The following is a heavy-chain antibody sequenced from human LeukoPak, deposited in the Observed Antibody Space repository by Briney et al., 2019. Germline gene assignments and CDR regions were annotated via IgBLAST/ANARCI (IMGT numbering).Heavy chain of an antibody. D-gene: IGHD2-15*01. CDR3: AKNLYCGGGSCYPSALGMDV. V-gene: IGHV3-23*01. J-gene: IGHJ6*02. Sequence: GGSLRLSCAASGFTFSSYTMSWVRQAPGKGLEWVSSISGSGNRTYYADSVKGRFTISRDNSKNTLFLQMNSLRAEDTAVYYCAKNLYCGGGSCYPSALGMDVWGQGTTVTVSS. CDR2: ISGSGNRT. CDR1: GFTFSSYT.